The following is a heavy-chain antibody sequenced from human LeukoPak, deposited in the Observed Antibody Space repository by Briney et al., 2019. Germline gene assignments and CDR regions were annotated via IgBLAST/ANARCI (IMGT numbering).Heavy chain of an antibody. J-gene: IGHJ3*02. CDR3: ATLVAYYYDSTTHAFDI. CDR1: GFTFDDYA. V-gene: IGHV3-9*01. Sequence: PGGSLLLSCAASGFTFDDYAMHWVRPAPGKGLEWVSGISWNSGSICYADSVKGRFTISRDNAKNSLYLQMNSLRAEDTALYYCATLVAYYYDSTTHAFDIWGQGTMVTVSS. CDR2: ISWNSGSI. D-gene: IGHD3-22*01.